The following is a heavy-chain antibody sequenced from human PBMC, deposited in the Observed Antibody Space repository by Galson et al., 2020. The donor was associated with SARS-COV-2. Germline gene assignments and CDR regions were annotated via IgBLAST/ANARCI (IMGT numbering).Heavy chain of an antibody. CDR2: VDHIGST. V-gene: IGHV4-34*01. CDR1: GGSFIGYY. Sequence: SETLSLTCAVDGGSFIGYYWSWIRQSPGKGLEWLGEVDHIGSTNYNPSLKSRVTVSVDTSKTQFSLNLSSVTAADTAVYYCARQLAAAGIIDYWGQGTRVAVSS. J-gene: IGHJ4*02. D-gene: IGHD6-13*01. CDR3: ARQLAAAGIIDY.